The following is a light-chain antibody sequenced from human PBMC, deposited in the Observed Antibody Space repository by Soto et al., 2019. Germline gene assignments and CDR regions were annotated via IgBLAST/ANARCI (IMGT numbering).Light chain of an antibody. V-gene: IGLV2-14*01. CDR1: SSDVGGYKY. CDR3: FSYKSSTDYG. Sequence: QSSLTQPASVSGSPGQSITISCTGTSSDVGGYKYVSWYQLHPGKAPKLMIYEVSNRPSGISNRFSASKSGNTASLTISGLQAEDEADYYCFSYKSSTDYGFGTGTKV. CDR2: EVS. J-gene: IGLJ1*01.